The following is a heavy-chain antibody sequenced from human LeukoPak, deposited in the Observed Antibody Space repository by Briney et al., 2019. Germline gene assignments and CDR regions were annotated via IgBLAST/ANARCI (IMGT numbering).Heavy chain of an antibody. D-gene: IGHD2-15*01. CDR3: ARDGSGGAYAWFDP. CDR2: IWYDGSKT. Sequence: GRSLRLSCAASGFTFNNYGFHWVRQAPGKGLEWVAVIWYDGSKTYYVDSVKGRFTTSRDNSKNTVYLQMNSLRAEDTAMYYCARDGSGGAYAWFDPWGQGTLVTVSS. CDR1: GFTFNNYG. J-gene: IGHJ5*02. V-gene: IGHV3-33*01.